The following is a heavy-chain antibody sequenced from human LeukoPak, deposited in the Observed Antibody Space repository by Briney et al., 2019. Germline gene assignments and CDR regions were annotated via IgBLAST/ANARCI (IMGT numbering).Heavy chain of an antibody. D-gene: IGHD5-18*01. CDR1: GFTFSSYS. Sequence: GGSLRLSCAASGFTFSSYSMNWVRQAPGKGLEWFSSISSSSSYIYYADSVKGRFTISRDNAKNSLYLQMNSLRAEDTAVYYCARKMWIQLWFDYWGQGTLVTVSP. CDR2: ISSSSSYI. CDR3: ARKMWIQLWFDY. J-gene: IGHJ4*02. V-gene: IGHV3-21*01.